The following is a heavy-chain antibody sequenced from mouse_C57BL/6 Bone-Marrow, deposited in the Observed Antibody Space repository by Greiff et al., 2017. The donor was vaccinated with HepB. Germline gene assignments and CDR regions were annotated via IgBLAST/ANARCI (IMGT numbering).Heavy chain of an antibody. CDR2: IDPNSGGT. J-gene: IGHJ4*01. V-gene: IGHV1-72*01. CDR3: ARRDYDYDYAMDF. CDR1: GYTFTSYW. D-gene: IGHD2-4*01. Sequence: QVQLKQPGAELVKPGASVKLSCKASGYTFTSYWMHWVKQRPGRGLEWIGRIDPNSGGTKYNEKFKSKATLTVDKPSSTAYMQLSSLTSEDSAVYYCARRDYDYDYAMDFWGQGTSVTVSS.